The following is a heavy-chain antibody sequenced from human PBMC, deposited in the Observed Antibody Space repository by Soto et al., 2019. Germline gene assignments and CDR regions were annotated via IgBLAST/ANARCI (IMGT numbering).Heavy chain of an antibody. CDR3: AKDLFCSGTSCYTSDYYGLDV. V-gene: IGHV3-23*01. D-gene: IGHD2-2*02. Sequence: GSLRLSCAASVFTFSSYAMNWVRQAPGKGLEWVSVISGSGGSAYYADSVKGRFTISRDNSKNTLYLKMNSLRAEDTAVYYCAKDLFCSGTSCYTSDYYGLDVWGLGTTVNVSS. CDR1: VFTFSSYA. J-gene: IGHJ6*02. CDR2: ISGSGGSA.